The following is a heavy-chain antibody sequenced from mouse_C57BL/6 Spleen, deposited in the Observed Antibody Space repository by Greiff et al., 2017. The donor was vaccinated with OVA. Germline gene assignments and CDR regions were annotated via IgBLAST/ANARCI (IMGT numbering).Heavy chain of an antibody. CDR2: ISSGSSTI. J-gene: IGHJ3*01. CDR1: GFTFSDYG. V-gene: IGHV5-17*01. D-gene: IGHD1-1*01. Sequence: EVKVVESGGGLVKPGGSLKLSCAASGFTFSDYGMHWVRQAPEKGLEWVAYISSGSSTIYYADTVKGRFTISRDNAKNTLFLQMTSLRSEDTAMYYCARNYYGSSPDWFAYWGQGTLVTVSA. CDR3: ARNYYGSSPDWFAY.